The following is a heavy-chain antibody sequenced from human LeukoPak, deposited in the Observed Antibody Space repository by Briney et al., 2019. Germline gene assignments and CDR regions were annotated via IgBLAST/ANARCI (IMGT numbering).Heavy chain of an antibody. J-gene: IGHJ4*02. Sequence: PSETLSLTCTVSGGSISSGSNYRSWIRQPAGKGLEWIGRIYTSGSTNYNPSLKSRVTISVDTSKNQFSLKLSSVTAADTAVYYCAGIAVAGTPLDYWGQGTLVTVSS. D-gene: IGHD6-19*01. CDR3: AGIAVAGTPLDY. V-gene: IGHV4-61*02. CDR1: GGSISSGSNY. CDR2: IYTSGST.